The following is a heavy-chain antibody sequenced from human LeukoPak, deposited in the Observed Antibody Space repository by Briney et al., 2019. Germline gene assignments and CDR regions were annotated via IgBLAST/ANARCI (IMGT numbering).Heavy chain of an antibody. D-gene: IGHD5-24*01. CDR3: ARAPSSYESGNGYPNLGWLDP. J-gene: IGHJ5*02. V-gene: IGHV4-38-2*02. CDR1: GYPIGLDYY. Sequence: PSETLSLTCKVSGYPIGLDYYWVWIRQAPGRGLQWIGGFHRGRIQYNSALKSRVTISIDSSKNQFSLRMWPVTAADTAFYFCARAPSSYESGNGYPNLGWLDPWGQGALVTASS. CDR2: FHRGRI.